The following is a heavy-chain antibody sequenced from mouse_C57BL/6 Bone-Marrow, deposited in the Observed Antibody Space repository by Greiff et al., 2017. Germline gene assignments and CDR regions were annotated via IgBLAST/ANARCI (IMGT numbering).Heavy chain of an antibody. J-gene: IGHJ2*01. CDR3: ARGRMVRADY. V-gene: IGHV1-64*01. CDR1: GYTFTSYW. CDR2: IHPNSGST. D-gene: IGHD2-3*01. Sequence: QVQLKESGAELARPGASVKLSCKASGYTFTSYWMHWVKQRPGQGLEWIGMIHPNSGSTNYNEKFKSKATLTVDKSSSTAYMQLSSLTSEDSAVYYCARGRMVRADYWGQGTTLTVSS.